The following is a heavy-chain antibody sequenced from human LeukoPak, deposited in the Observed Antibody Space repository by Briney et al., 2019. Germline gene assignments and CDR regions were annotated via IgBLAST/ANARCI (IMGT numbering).Heavy chain of an antibody. V-gene: IGHV1-69*05. CDR1: VDIFNSYS. CDR2: IIPMFGSA. CDR3: ARVGRSRGSLPNSYYYMDV. J-gene: IGHJ6*03. D-gene: IGHD1-26*01. Sequence: GASVKVSCKASVDIFNSYSVSWVRQAPGQGLEWMGGIIPMFGSANYAQKFQGRVTITTDQSTTIVYIELSSLSSEDTAVYYCARVGRSRGSLPNSYYYMDVWGKGTTVTVSS.